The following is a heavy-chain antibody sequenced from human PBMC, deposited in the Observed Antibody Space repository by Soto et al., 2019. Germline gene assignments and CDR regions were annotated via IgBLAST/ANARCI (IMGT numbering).Heavy chain of an antibody. CDR3: ARDDATYCGGDCYRYFYYGMDV. CDR2: IIPMFPTA. Sequence: AVKVSCKASGGTFSNHAISWVRQAPGQGLEWVGGIIPMFPTADYAQRFQGRVTITADDSTTTVYMELSGLRSEDTAVYYCARDDATYCGGDCYRYFYYGMDVWGQGTTVTVSS. CDR1: GGTFSNHA. D-gene: IGHD2-21*02. V-gene: IGHV1-69*13. J-gene: IGHJ6*02.